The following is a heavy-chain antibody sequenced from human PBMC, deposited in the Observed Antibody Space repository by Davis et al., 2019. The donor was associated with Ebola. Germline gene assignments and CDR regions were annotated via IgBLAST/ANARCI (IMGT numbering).Heavy chain of an antibody. Sequence: GESLKISCAASGFTFSDYWMTWVRQAPGKGLEWVANIKVDGSEKYYVDSVKGRFTISRDNAKNSLFLQMNSLRAEDTAVYYCARTYSSGWYSVEYFQHWGQGTLVTVSS. J-gene: IGHJ1*01. V-gene: IGHV3-7*01. D-gene: IGHD6-19*01. CDR1: GFTFSDYW. CDR3: ARTYSSGWYSVEYFQH. CDR2: IKVDGSEK.